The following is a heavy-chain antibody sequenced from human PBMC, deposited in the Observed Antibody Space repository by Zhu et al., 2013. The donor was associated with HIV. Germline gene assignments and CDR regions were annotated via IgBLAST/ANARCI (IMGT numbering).Heavy chain of an antibody. V-gene: IGHV4-39*07. CDR3: ARGNFNYGLGSD. Sequence: QVQLQESGPGLVKPSETLSLTCTVSGGSVTSTNYYWGWIRQPPGKGLEWIGSIYYTGSTYYNPSLKSRVTISLDMSKRQISLKLASVTAADTAVYYCARGNFNYGLGSDWGQGTLVTVSS. D-gene: IGHD3-10*01. CDR2: IYYTGST. CDR1: GGSVTSTNYY. J-gene: IGHJ4*02.